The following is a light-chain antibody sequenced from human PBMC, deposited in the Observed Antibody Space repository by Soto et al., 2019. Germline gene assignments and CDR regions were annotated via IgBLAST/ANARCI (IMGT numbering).Light chain of an antibody. Sequence: DIQMTQSPSTLSASVGDRVTITCRASQSISNWLAWYQQKPGKAPKLLIYGASSLESGVPSRFSGSGSGTEFTLTVSSLQPDDFATYYCQQYNTYQGTFGQGTKVEI. J-gene: IGKJ1*01. CDR3: QQYNTYQGT. CDR2: GAS. CDR1: QSISNW. V-gene: IGKV1-5*01.